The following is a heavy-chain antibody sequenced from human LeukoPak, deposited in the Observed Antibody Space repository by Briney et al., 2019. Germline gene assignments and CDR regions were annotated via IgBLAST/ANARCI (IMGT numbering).Heavy chain of an antibody. J-gene: IGHJ4*02. CDR2: ISGSGGST. CDR3: AISHYYDFWSGYSIG. CDR1: GFTFSSYA. V-gene: IGHV3-23*01. D-gene: IGHD3-3*01. Sequence: GGSLRLSCAASGFTFSSYAMSWVRQAPGKGLEWVSAISGSGGSTYYADSVKGRFTISRDNSKNTLYLQMNSLRAKDTAVYYCAISHYYDFWSGYSIGWGQGTLVTVSS.